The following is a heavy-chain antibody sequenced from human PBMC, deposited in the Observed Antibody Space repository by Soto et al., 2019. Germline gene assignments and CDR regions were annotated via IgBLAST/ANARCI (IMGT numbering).Heavy chain of an antibody. CDR1: GFTFRSYV. CDR3: VKVRAFSAVAGSDQ. CDR2: ISGNADST. Sequence: EVQLSESGGGLIQPGGSLRLSCLASGFTFRSYVMSWVRQAPGKGLEWVSDISGNADSTNYAASVRGRFTISRDNSKNTLYLQINSLRVEDTGRYYCVKVRAFSAVAGSDQWGQGTQVTVS. J-gene: IGHJ4*02. D-gene: IGHD6-19*01. V-gene: IGHV3-23*01.